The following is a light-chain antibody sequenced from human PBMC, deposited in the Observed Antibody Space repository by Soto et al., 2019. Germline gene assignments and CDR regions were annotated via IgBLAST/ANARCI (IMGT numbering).Light chain of an antibody. CDR1: QSVSSN. Sequence: EIVMTQSPATLSVSPGERATLSCRASQSVSSNLAWYQQKPGQAPRLLVYGASTRATGIPDRFSVSGSGTEFTLTISSLQSEDFAVYYCQQYNNWPSLTFGGGTKVEIK. CDR2: GAS. V-gene: IGKV3-15*01. CDR3: QQYNNWPSLT. J-gene: IGKJ4*01.